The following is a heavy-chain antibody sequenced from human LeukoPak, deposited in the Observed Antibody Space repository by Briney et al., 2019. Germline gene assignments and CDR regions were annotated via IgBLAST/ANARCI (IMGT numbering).Heavy chain of an antibody. CDR3: ARGDYDSSGSIGFDI. D-gene: IGHD3-22*01. V-gene: IGHV4-34*01. Sequence: SETLSLTCAVYGGSFSGYCWSWIRQPPGKGLEWIGEINHSGSTNYNPSLKSRVTISVDTSKNRFSLKLSSVTAADTAVYYCARGDYDSSGSIGFDIWGQGTMVTVSS. J-gene: IGHJ3*02. CDR2: INHSGST. CDR1: GGSFSGYC.